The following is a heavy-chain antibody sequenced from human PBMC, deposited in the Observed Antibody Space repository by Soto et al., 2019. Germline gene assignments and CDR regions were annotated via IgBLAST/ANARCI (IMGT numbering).Heavy chain of an antibody. V-gene: IGHV3-30*18. D-gene: IGHD3-9*01. CDR1: GFTFSSYG. J-gene: IGHJ6*02. Sequence: GGSLRLSCAASGFTFSSYGMHWVRQAPGKGLEWVAVISYDGSNKYYADSVKGRFTISRDNSKNTLYLQMNSLRAEDTAVYYCAKALGPYYDILTGYYDYYDGMDVWGQGTTVTVSS. CDR3: AKALGPYYDILTGYYDYYDGMDV. CDR2: ISYDGSNK.